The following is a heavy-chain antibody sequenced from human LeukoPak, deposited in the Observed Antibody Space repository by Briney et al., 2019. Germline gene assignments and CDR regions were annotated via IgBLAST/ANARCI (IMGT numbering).Heavy chain of an antibody. CDR3: ARGRSITLLRGVAMSDGFDI. CDR1: GFTFSTYS. Sequence: GGSLRLSCAASGFTFSTYSMNWVRQAPGKGLEWVSFIDTSGTYIYYGESMKGRFTISRDNAKNSLYLQMSGLRAEDTAVYYCARGRSITLLRGVAMSDGFDIWGQGTMVAVSS. D-gene: IGHD3-10*01. J-gene: IGHJ3*02. V-gene: IGHV3-21*01. CDR2: IDTSGTYI.